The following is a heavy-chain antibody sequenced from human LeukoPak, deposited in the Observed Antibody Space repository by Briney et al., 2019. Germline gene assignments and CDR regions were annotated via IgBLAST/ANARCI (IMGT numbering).Heavy chain of an antibody. D-gene: IGHD3-22*01. J-gene: IGHJ3*02. Sequence: GGSLRLSCAASGFTVSSNYMSWVRQAPGKGLEWVSVIYSGGSTYYADSVKGRFTVSRDNSKNTLYLQISSLRAEDTAVYYCARAPFTYDSSGDSFDIWGQGTMVTVSS. CDR1: GFTVSSNY. CDR3: ARAPFTYDSSGDSFDI. V-gene: IGHV3-66*01. CDR2: IYSGGST.